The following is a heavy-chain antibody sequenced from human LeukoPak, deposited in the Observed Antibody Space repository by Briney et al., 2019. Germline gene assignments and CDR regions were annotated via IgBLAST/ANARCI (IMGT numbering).Heavy chain of an antibody. Sequence: SETLSLTCAVYGGSFSGYYWSWIRQPPGKGLEWIGEINHSGSTNYNPSLKSRVTISVDTSKNQFSLKLSSVTAVDTAVYYCARSPYSSGWLHYWGQGTLVTVSS. J-gene: IGHJ4*02. V-gene: IGHV4-34*01. CDR1: GGSFSGYY. CDR3: ARSPYSSGWLHY. CDR2: INHSGST. D-gene: IGHD6-19*01.